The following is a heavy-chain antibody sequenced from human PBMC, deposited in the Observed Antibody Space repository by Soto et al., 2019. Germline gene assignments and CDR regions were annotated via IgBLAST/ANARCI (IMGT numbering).Heavy chain of an antibody. CDR3: ARAAAGTFRNFDY. J-gene: IGHJ4*02. CDR1: GGSISSGGYY. Sequence: QVQLQESGPGLVKPSQTLSLTCTVSGGSISSGGYYWSWIRQHPGKVLEWIGYIYYSGSTYYNPSLKSRVTISVDTSKNQCSLKLSSVTAADTAVYYCARAAAGTFRNFDYWGQGTLVTVSS. D-gene: IGHD6-13*01. V-gene: IGHV4-31*03. CDR2: IYYSGST.